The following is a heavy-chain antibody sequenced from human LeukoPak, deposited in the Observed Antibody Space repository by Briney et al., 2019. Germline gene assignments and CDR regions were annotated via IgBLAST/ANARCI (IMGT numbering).Heavy chain of an antibody. CDR3: ARHGAGQTGLYYYDSSGYYAFDY. V-gene: IGHV3-11*01. Sequence: GGSLRPSCAASGFNFGASYMSWIRHAPGKGLEWISYLSYGGSTVWYADSVKGRFTISRDNAKNSLYLQVNSLGAEDTAVYYCARHGAGQTGLYYYDSSGYYAFDYWGQGTLVTVSS. CDR1: GFNFGASY. CDR2: LSYGGSTV. D-gene: IGHD3-22*01. J-gene: IGHJ4*02.